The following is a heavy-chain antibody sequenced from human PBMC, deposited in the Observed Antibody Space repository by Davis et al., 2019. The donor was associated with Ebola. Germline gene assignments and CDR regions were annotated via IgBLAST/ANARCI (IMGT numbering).Heavy chain of an antibody. CDR3: ARAGVNSYDSSGYYYDY. CDR1: GFTFTRYS. CDR2: TSSSSSTI. D-gene: IGHD3-22*01. J-gene: IGHJ4*02. Sequence: GESLKISCAASGFTFTRYSMNWVRQAPGKGLEWVSYTSSSSSTIYYADSVKGRFTISRDNAKNSLYLQMNSLRDEDTAVYFCARAGVNSYDSSGYYYDYWGQGTLATVSS. V-gene: IGHV3-48*02.